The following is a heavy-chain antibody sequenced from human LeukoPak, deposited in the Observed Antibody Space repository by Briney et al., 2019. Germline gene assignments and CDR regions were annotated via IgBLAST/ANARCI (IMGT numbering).Heavy chain of an antibody. CDR1: GYTFTGYY. CDR3: ARDPRLIILTVEVNY. J-gene: IGHJ4*02. D-gene: IGHD2-21*01. V-gene: IGHV1-2*02. CDR2: INPKSGST. Sequence: ASVKVSCKASGYTFTGYYIHWVRQAPGQGFEYMGWINPKSGSTNYAQKFQGRLTMTKDTSISTAYMELSSLTSDDSALYYCARDPRLIILTVEVNYWGQGTLVTVSS.